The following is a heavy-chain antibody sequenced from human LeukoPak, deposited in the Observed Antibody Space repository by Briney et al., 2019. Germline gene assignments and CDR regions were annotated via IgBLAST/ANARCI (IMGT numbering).Heavy chain of an antibody. D-gene: IGHD6-13*01. J-gene: IGHJ4*02. V-gene: IGHV3-30*18. CDR3: AKVVGDSSSWSI. CDR1: GFTFSSYG. Sequence: PGRSLRLSCAASGFTFSSYGMHWVRQAPGKGLEWVAVISYDGSNKYYADSVKGRFTISRDNSKNTLYLQINSLRAEDTAVYYCAKVVGDSSSWSIWGQGTLVTVSS. CDR2: ISYDGSNK.